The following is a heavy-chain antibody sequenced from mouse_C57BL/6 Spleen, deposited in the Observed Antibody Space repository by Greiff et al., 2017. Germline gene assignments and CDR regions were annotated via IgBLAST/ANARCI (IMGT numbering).Heavy chain of an antibody. V-gene: IGHV10-3*01. D-gene: IGHD2-3*01. CDR1: GFTFNTYA. J-gene: IGHJ4*01. CDR2: IRSKSSNYAT. CDR3: VRDDGRWLLRDYAMDY. Sequence: EVKLVESGGGLVQPKGSLKLSCAASGFTFNTYAMHWVRQAPGKGLEWVARIRSKSSNYATYYADSVKDRFTISRDDSQSMLYLQMNNLKTEDTAMYYCVRDDGRWLLRDYAMDYWGQGTSVTVSS.